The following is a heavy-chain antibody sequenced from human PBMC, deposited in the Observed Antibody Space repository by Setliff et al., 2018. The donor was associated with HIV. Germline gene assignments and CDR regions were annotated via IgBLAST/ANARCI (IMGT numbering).Heavy chain of an antibody. CDR1: GYTFTGHY. CDR3: SRDVGVPGRGNALDY. Sequence: ASVKVSCKTSGYTFTGHYVHWVRQAPGQGLEWMGWINPNSGATKYAQKFEGRVTMTRDTSINPVYMEVSSLRSDDTAVYYCSRDVGVPGRGNALDYWGQGTQVTVSS. CDR2: INPNSGAT. J-gene: IGHJ4*02. D-gene: IGHD1-26*01. V-gene: IGHV1-2*02.